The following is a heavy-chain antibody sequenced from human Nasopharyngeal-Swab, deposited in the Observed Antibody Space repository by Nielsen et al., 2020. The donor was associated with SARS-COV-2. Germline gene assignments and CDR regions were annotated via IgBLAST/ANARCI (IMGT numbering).Heavy chain of an antibody. J-gene: IGHJ6*02. CDR2: ISSSSSYI. CDR3: AADSGSYFGYYYYGMDV. Sequence: GESPKISCAASGFTFSSYSMNWVHQAPGKGLEWVSSISSSSSYIYYADSVKGRFTISRDNAKNSLYLQMNSLRAEDTAVYYCAADSGSYFGYYYYGMDVWGQGTTVTVSS. D-gene: IGHD1-26*01. V-gene: IGHV3-21*01. CDR1: GFTFSSYS.